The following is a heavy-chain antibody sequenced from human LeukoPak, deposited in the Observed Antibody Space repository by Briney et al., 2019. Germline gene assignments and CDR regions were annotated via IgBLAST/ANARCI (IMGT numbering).Heavy chain of an antibody. J-gene: IGHJ4*02. CDR1: GASISSYY. V-gene: IGHV4-59*01. CDR2: IYYSGYT. CDR3: ARDPGPYCTTTSCYVDH. Sequence: SETLSLTCTVSGASISSYYWSWIRQPPGKGLEWIGCIYYSGYTNYNPSLKSRVTIPVDTSKNQFSLKVRSVTAADTAVYYCARDPGPYCTTTSCYVDHWGQGTLVTVSS. D-gene: IGHD2-2*01.